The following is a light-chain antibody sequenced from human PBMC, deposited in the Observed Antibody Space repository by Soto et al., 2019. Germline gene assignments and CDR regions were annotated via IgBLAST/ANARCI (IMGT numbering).Light chain of an antibody. Sequence: EIVLTQSPGTLCLSPGERATLSCRASQSVSSSYLAWYQQKPGQAPRLLIYGASSRATGIPDRFSGSGSGTDLTLTISRLEPEDFAVYYCQQYGSSPGTFGQGTKVEIK. CDR2: GAS. V-gene: IGKV3-20*01. CDR1: QSVSSSY. CDR3: QQYGSSPGT. J-gene: IGKJ1*01.